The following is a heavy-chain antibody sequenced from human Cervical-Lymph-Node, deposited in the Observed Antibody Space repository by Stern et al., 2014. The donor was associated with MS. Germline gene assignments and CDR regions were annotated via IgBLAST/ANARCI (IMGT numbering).Heavy chain of an antibody. V-gene: IGHV6-1*01. CDR3: TRGYYMDV. J-gene: IGHJ6*02. CDR2: TYYRAKWSN. D-gene: IGHD3-10*01. CDR1: GDSVSSNSAA. Sequence: VQLVESGPGLVKPSQTLSLTCAISGDSVSSNSAAWNWIRQSPSRGLAWLGRTYYRAKWSNDYALSVERRVTLNPDNSKNQFSLQLNFVTPEDTAVYYCTRGYYMDVWGQGTTVTVS.